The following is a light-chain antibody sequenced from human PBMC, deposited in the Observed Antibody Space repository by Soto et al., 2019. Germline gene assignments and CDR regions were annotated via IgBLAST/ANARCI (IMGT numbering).Light chain of an antibody. J-gene: IGKJ1*01. CDR1: QSVSSN. Sequence: EIVMTQSPATLSVSPGERATLSCRASQSVSSNLAWYQQKPGQAPRLLIYGASTRATGIPARFSGSVSGTEFTLTISSLQSEDFAVYYCQQYNNWPHWTFGQGTKVESK. V-gene: IGKV3-15*01. CDR3: QQYNNWPHWT. CDR2: GAS.